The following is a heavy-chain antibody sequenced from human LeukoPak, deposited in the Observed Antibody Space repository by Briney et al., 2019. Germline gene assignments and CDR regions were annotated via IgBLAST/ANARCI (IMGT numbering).Heavy chain of an antibody. CDR1: GGTFSSYA. CDR2: IIPIFGTA. D-gene: IGHD3-10*01. V-gene: IGHV1-69*01. J-gene: IGHJ5*02. Sequence: GASVKVSCKASGGTFSSYAISWVRQAPGQGLEWMGGIIPIFGTANYAQKFQGRVTITADESTSTAYMELSSLRSEDTAVYYCARDGPTYYGSALNWFDPWGQGTLVTVSS. CDR3: ARDGPTYYGSALNWFDP.